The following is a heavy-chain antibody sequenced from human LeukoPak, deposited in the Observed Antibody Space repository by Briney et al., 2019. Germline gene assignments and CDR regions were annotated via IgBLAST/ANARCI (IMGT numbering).Heavy chain of an antibody. Sequence: NPSETLSLNCTVSGDSISSYFWSWIRQPAGKGLEWIGRIYASGSANYNPSLKSRVTMSVDTSKNQFSLKLSSVTAADTAVYYCARVAYDILTGYLYYFDYWGQGTLVTVSS. CDR2: IYASGSA. CDR3: ARVAYDILTGYLYYFDY. CDR1: GDSISSYF. D-gene: IGHD3-9*01. J-gene: IGHJ4*02. V-gene: IGHV4-4*07.